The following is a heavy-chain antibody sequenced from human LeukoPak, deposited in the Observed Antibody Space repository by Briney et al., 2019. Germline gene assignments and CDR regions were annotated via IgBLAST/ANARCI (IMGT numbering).Heavy chain of an antibody. CDR3: ARVAGTTFFY. Sequence: SETLSLTCTVSGYSISSGYYWGWIRQPPGKGLEWIGSIYRSGSTYYNPSLKSRVTISVDTSKNQFSLKLSSVTAADTAVYYCARVAGTTFFYWGQGTLVTVSS. CDR2: IYRSGST. J-gene: IGHJ4*02. D-gene: IGHD1-1*01. V-gene: IGHV4-38-2*02. CDR1: GYSISSGYY.